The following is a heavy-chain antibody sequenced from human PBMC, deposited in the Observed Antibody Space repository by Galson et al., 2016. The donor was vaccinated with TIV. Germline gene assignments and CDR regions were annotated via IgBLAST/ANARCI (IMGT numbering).Heavy chain of an antibody. V-gene: IGHV1-18*04. J-gene: IGHJ4*02. CDR3: ARGATVTPYSFFDY. D-gene: IGHD4-17*01. CDR2: ISGYSGNT. Sequence: SVKVSCKASGYTFSSYSINWVRQAPGQGLEWMGWISGYSGNTNYAQKFQGRVTMTTDTSTGTAYMELRGLRSDDPAVDYCARGATVTPYSFFDYWGQGTLVTVFS. CDR1: GYTFSSYS.